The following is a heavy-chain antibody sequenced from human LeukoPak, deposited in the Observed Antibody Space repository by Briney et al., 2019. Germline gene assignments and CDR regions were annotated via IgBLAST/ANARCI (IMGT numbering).Heavy chain of an antibody. D-gene: IGHD6-13*01. CDR3: AKDRLAAAGTNDY. Sequence: GGSLRLSCAASGFTFSSYSMNWVRQAPGKGLEWVSSISSSSSYIYYADSVRGRFTISRDNAKNTVYLQMNSLRAEDTAVYYCAKDRLAAAGTNDYWGQGTLVTVSS. V-gene: IGHV3-21*04. J-gene: IGHJ4*02. CDR2: ISSSSSYI. CDR1: GFTFSSYS.